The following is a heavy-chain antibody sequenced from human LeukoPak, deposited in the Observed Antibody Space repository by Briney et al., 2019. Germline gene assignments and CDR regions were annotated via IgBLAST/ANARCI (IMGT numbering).Heavy chain of an antibody. V-gene: IGHV3-21*01. CDR2: ISGTSKYI. D-gene: IGHD3-3*01. J-gene: IGHJ6*03. CDR1: GFSLSSYS. CDR3: AREPQQFLEWLFDASPDYYYYMDV. Sequence: PGGSLRLSCEGSGFSLSSYSMHWVRQAPGKGLEWVSSISGTSKYIHYSDSVKGQFTISRDNSKNSFYLQMNSLRVEDTAVYYCAREPQQFLEWLFDASPDYYYYMDVWGKGTTVTVSS.